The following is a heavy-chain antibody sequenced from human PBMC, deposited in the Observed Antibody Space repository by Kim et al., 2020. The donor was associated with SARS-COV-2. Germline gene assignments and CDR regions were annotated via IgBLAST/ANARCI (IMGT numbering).Heavy chain of an antibody. CDR2: IIPAYDIA. CDR1: GGTFRSFA. Sequence: SVKVSCKASGGTFRSFAMHWVRQAPGQGLEWMGQIIPAYDIANYAQKFQARVTLSADESTTTAYMELRSLRSEDTAVYYCARDLESGDGTIRAFVAWGQ. D-gene: IGHD7-27*01. J-gene: IGHJ5*02. V-gene: IGHV1-69*13. CDR3: ARDLESGDGTIRAFVA.